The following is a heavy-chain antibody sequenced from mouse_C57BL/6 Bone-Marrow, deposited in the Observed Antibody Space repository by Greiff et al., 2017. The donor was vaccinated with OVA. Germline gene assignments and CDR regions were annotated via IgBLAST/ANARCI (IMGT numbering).Heavy chain of an antibody. J-gene: IGHJ2*01. Sequence: LVESGAELARPGASVKLSCKASGYTFTSYGISWVKQRTGQGLEWIGEIYPRSGNTYYNEKFKGKATLTADKSSSTAYMELRSLTSEDSSVYFCARREGSSGLYYFDYWGQGTTLTVSS. CDR1: GYTFTSYG. D-gene: IGHD3-2*02. CDR3: ARREGSSGLYYFDY. CDR2: IYPRSGNT. V-gene: IGHV1-81*01.